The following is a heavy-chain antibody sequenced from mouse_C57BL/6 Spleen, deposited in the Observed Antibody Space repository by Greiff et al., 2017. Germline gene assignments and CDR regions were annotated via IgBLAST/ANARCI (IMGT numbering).Heavy chain of an antibody. Sequence: QVQLQQPGTELVKPGASVKLSCKASGYTFTSYWMPWVKQRPGQGLEWIGNINPSSGGTNYNEKFKSKATLTVDKSSSTAYMQLSSLTSEDSAVXYCARSRVLYGSSGIAYWGQGTLVTVSA. CDR2: INPSSGGT. D-gene: IGHD1-1*01. CDR3: ARSRVLYGSSGIAY. J-gene: IGHJ3*01. CDR1: GYTFTSYW. V-gene: IGHV1-53*01.